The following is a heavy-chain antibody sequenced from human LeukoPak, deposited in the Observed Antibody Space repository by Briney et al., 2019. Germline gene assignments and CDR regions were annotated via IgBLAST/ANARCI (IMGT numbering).Heavy chain of an antibody. Sequence: ASVKVSYRVSGYTLTELSMHWVRQAPGKGLEWMGGFDPEDGGTIYAQKFQGRVTMTEDTSTDTAYMELSSLRSEDTAVYYCATVPYRHMIVVNYFDYWGQGTLVTVSS. CDR2: FDPEDGGT. J-gene: IGHJ4*02. CDR3: ATVPYRHMIVVNYFDY. D-gene: IGHD3-22*01. V-gene: IGHV1-24*01. CDR1: GYTLTELS.